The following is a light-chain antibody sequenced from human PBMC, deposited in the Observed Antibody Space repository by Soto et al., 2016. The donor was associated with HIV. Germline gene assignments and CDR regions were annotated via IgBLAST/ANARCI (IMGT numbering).Light chain of an antibody. V-gene: IGKV1-5*03. CDR2: KAS. Sequence: DIQMTQSPSTLSASVGDRVTITCRASQSITTWLAWYQQKPGKAPKLLIYKASSLESGVPSRFSGSGFGTEFTLSISGLQPDDFATYYCQQYETEEGTFGQGTTVET. CDR1: QSITTW. CDR3: QQYETEEGT. J-gene: IGKJ1*01.